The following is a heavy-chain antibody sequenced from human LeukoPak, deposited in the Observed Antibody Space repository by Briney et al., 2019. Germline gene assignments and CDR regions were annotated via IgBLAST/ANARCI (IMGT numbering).Heavy chain of an antibody. D-gene: IGHD4-23*01. CDR2: ISYDGRNE. V-gene: IGHV3-30*04. J-gene: IGHJ4*02. Sequence: PGGSLRLSCGASGFTFSSHAMHWVRQAPGKGLEWVAVISYDGRNEYNADSVKGRFTISRDNSKNTLYLQMNSLRAEDTAVYYCARDLAGGNSNNWGQGTLVTVSS. CDR3: ARDLAGGNSNN. CDR1: GFTFSSHA.